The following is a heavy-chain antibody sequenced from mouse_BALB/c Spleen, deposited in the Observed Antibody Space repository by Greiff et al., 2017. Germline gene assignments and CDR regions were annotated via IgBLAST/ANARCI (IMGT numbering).Heavy chain of an antibody. D-gene: IGHD3-2*01. Sequence: EVKLVESGGDLVKPGGSLKLSCAASGFTFSSYGMSWVRQTPDKRLEWVATISSGGSYTYYPDSVKGRFTISRDNAKNTLYLQMSSLKSEDTAMYYCARQGGTARAPFAYWGQGTLVTVSA. CDR3: ARQGGTARAPFAY. CDR2: ISSGGSYT. CDR1: GFTFSSYG. J-gene: IGHJ3*01. V-gene: IGHV5-6*01.